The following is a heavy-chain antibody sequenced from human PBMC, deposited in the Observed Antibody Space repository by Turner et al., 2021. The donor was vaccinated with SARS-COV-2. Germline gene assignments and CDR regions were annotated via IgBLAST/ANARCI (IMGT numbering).Heavy chain of an antibody. CDR3: ARHQGSASGYDHGMNV. J-gene: IGHJ6*02. CDR2: FYKIGSI. D-gene: IGHD1-26*01. Sequence: QEQLQESGPGLVRPSETLSLTCTVSGGSISSKSWSWIRQSPGRGLEWIGYFYKIGSIDYNPTLRSRVTISVDTSKNQLSLKLISVTAADTAVYYCARHQGSASGYDHGMNVWGQGTAVIVSS. CDR1: GGSISSKS. V-gene: IGHV4-59*08.